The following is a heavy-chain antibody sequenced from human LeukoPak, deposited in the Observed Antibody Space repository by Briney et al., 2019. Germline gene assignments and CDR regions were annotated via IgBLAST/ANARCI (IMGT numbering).Heavy chain of an antibody. V-gene: IGHV4-39*01. J-gene: IGHJ4*02. CDR2: IYYSGST. D-gene: IGHD2-2*01. CDR3: ARYHSTWGLNY. CDR1: GGSISSYY. Sequence: SETLSLTCTVSGGSISSYYWGWIRQPPGKGLEWIGSIYYSGSTYYTTSLKSRVTISIDTSNNQFSLKLTSVTAADTAVYYCARYHSTWGLNYWGQGTLVTVSS.